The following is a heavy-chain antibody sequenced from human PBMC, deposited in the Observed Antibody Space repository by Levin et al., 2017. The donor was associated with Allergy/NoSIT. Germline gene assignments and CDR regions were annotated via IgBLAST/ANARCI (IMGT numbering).Heavy chain of an antibody. CDR3: WGVGSSYALYWYFDL. V-gene: IGHV3-66*01. CDR1: GFTVSSNY. J-gene: IGHJ2*01. D-gene: IGHD5-18*01. Sequence: SCAASGFTVSSNYMSWVRQAPGKGLEWVSVIYSGGSTYYADSVKGRLTISRDNSKNTPYLQMNSLRAEDTAVYYCWGVGSSYALYWYFDLWGRGTLVTVSS. CDR2: IYSGGST.